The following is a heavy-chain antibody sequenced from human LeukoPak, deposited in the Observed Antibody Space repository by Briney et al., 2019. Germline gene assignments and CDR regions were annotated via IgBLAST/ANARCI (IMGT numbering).Heavy chain of an antibody. J-gene: IGHJ4*02. CDR1: GFTFSSYG. CDR2: IWYDGSNK. CDR3: ARDYCSGGSCYFFDY. Sequence: SGGSLRLSCAASGFTFSSYGMHWVRQAPGKGLEWVAVIWYDGSNKYYADSVKGRFTISRDNSKNTLYLQMNSLRAEDTAVYYCARDYCSGGSCYFFDYWGQGTLVTVSS. V-gene: IGHV3-33*01. D-gene: IGHD2-15*01.